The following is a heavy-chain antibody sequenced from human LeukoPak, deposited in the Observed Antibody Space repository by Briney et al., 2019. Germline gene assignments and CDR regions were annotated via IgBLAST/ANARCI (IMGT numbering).Heavy chain of an antibody. CDR2: INHSGST. CDR1: GGSFSGYY. Sequence: SETLSLTCAVYGGSFSGYYWSWIRQPPGKGLEWIGEINHSGSTNYNPSLKSRVTISVDTSKNQFSLKLSSVTAADTAVYYCARGIGTAMSAWGQGILVTVSS. D-gene: IGHD5-18*01. CDR3: ARGIGTAMSA. V-gene: IGHV4-34*01. J-gene: IGHJ4*02.